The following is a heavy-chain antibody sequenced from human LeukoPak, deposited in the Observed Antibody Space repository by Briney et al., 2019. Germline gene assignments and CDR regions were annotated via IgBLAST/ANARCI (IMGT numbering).Heavy chain of an antibody. J-gene: IGHJ4*02. D-gene: IGHD4-17*01. CDR1: GYSISSGYY. Sequence: SETLSLTCTVSGYSISSGYYWGWIRQPPGKGLEWIGSIYHSGSTYYNPSLKSRVTISVDTSKNQFSLKLSSVTAADTAVYYCARESVYGDYAFDYWGQGTLVTVSS. V-gene: IGHV4-38-2*02. CDR2: IYHSGST. CDR3: ARESVYGDYAFDY.